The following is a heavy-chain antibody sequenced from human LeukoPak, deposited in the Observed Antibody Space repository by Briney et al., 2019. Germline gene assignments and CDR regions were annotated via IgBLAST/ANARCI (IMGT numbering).Heavy chain of an antibody. V-gene: IGHV3-48*04. D-gene: IGHD6-6*01. CDR2: ISSSGSTI. Sequence: GGSLRLSCAASGFTFSSYAMSWVRQAPGKGLEWVSYISSSGSTIYYADSVKGRFTISRDNAKNSLYLQMNSLRAEDTAVYYCARDREQLTYYFDYWGQGTLVTVSS. J-gene: IGHJ4*02. CDR3: ARDREQLTYYFDY. CDR1: GFTFSSYA.